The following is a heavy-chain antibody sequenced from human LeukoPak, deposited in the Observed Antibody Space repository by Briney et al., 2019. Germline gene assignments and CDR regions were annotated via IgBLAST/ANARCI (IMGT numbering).Heavy chain of an antibody. CDR3: ARWGCSSTSRWFDP. D-gene: IGHD2-2*01. CDR1: AGSISSYY. J-gene: IGHJ5*02. CDR2: IYNSGSN. Sequence: KPSETLSLTCTVSAGSISSYYWSWIRQPPGKGLEWMWYIYNSGSNNYHPPLKSQATSSVNTPRNQCSLKLSSVTAADTAVYYCARWGCSSTSRWFDPWGQGTLVTVSS. V-gene: IGHV4-59*01.